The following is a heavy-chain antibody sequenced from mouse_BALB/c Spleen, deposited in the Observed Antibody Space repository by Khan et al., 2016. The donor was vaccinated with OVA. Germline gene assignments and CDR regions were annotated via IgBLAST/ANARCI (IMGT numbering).Heavy chain of an antibody. V-gene: IGHV5-6-3*01. CDR1: GFTFSNYG. CDR2: INSNGGST. CDR3: ARIEGTTN. D-gene: IGHD6-1*01. J-gene: IGHJ2*01. Sequence: VQLQQSGAGLVQPGGSLKLSCAASGFTFSNYGMSWVRQTPDKRLELVATINSNGGSTYYADSVKGRFTISRDTAKNTLYLQMSSLKSEDTARYYCARIEGTTNWGQGTTVTVSA.